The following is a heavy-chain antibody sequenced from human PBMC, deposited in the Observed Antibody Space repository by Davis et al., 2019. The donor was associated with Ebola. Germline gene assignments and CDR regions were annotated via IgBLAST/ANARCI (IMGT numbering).Heavy chain of an antibody. CDR3: AKGGANWAFDY. J-gene: IGHJ4*02. V-gene: IGHV3-30*02. CDR1: GFRFSGYG. Sequence: GESLKISCAASGFRFSGYGIHWVRQAPGKGLEWLSFIQYDGSNVRYGDSVKNRFTISRDNSKNTLYLLMDSLRVEDTAVYYCAKGGANWAFDYWGQGTLVTVSS. D-gene: IGHD7-27*01. CDR2: IQYDGSNV.